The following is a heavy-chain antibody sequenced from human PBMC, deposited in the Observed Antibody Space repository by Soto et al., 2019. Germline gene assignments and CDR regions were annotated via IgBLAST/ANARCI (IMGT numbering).Heavy chain of an antibody. CDR1: GFTFSNAW. J-gene: IGHJ3*02. V-gene: IGHV3-15*01. D-gene: IGHD1-26*01. CDR2: IKSKTDGGTT. CDR3: TTDPGATSPLDAFDI. Sequence: EVQLVESGGGLVKPGGSLRLSCAASGFTFSNAWMSWVRQAPGKGLEWVGRIKSKTDGGTTDYAAPVKGRFTISRDDSKDTLYLQMNSLKTEDTAVYYCTTDPGATSPLDAFDIWGQGTMVTVSS.